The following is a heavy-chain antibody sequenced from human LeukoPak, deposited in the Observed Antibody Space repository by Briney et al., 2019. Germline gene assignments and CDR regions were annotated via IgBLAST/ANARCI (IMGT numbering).Heavy chain of an antibody. CDR2: ISTYSGNT. V-gene: IGHV1-18*01. J-gene: IGHJ4*02. D-gene: IGHD6-6*01. CDR3: AREHSSSSWDY. Sequence: ASVKVPCKASGYTFSSYVITWVRQAPGQGLDWMGCISTYSGNTNYAQKVQGRVTMTTDTSTSTAYMELRGLRSDDTAVYYCAREHSSSSWDYWGQGTLVTVSS. CDR1: GYTFSSYV.